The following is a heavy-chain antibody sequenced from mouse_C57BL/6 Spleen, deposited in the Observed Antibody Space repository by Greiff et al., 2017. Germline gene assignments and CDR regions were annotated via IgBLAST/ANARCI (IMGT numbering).Heavy chain of an antibody. D-gene: IGHD2-5*01. J-gene: IGHJ3*01. Sequence: QVQLQQPGAELVKPGASVKVSCKASGYTFTSYWMHWVKQRPGQGLEWIGRIHPSDSDTNYNQKFKGKATFTVEKSSRTAYRPLSSHTSEDSAVYYCAIACYSNSGWFADWGQGTLVTVAA. CDR3: AIACYSNSGWFAD. CDR2: IHPSDSDT. CDR1: GYTFTSYW. V-gene: IGHV1-74*01.